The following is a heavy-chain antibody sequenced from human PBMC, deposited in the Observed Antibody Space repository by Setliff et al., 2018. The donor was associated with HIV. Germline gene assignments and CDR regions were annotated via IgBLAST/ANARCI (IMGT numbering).Heavy chain of an antibody. V-gene: IGHV3-33*01. D-gene: IGHD3-10*01. CDR2: IWYDGSEK. CDR1: GFTFSTYG. J-gene: IGHJ6*03. Sequence: GSLRLSCAASGFTFSTYGMHWVRQAPGQGLEWVAIIWYDGSEKHFADSVKGRFTISRDNSKNTVYLQMNSLRAEDTAVYYCARDREESLWFGDLKYMDVWGKGTTVTVSS. CDR3: ARDREESLWFGDLKYMDV.